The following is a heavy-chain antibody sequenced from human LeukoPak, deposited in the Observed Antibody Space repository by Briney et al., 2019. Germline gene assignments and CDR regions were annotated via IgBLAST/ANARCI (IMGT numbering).Heavy chain of an antibody. J-gene: IGHJ3*02. D-gene: IGHD3-22*01. CDR1: GYSFTSYW. Sequence: ASVKVSCKGSGYSFTSYWIGWVRQMPGKGLEWMGIIYPGDSDTRYSPSFQGQVTISADKSISTAYLQWSSLKASDTAMYYCAREHLTYYYDSSGYESGAFDIWGQGTMVTVSS. CDR2: IYPGDSDT. CDR3: AREHLTYYYDSSGYESGAFDI. V-gene: IGHV5-51*01.